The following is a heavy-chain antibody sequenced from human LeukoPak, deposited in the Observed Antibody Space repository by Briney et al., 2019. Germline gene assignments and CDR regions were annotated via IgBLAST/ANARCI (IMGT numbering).Heavy chain of an antibody. CDR3: ARGDSYYDILTGYPFDY. CDR2: IIPIFGTA. Sequence: SVKVSCKASGGTFSSYAISWVRQAPGQGLEWMGGIIPIFGTANYAQKFQGRVTITADESTSTAYMELSSLRSEDTAMYYCARGDSYYDILTGYPFDYWGQGTLVTVSS. V-gene: IGHV1-69*01. J-gene: IGHJ4*02. CDR1: GGTFSSYA. D-gene: IGHD3-9*01.